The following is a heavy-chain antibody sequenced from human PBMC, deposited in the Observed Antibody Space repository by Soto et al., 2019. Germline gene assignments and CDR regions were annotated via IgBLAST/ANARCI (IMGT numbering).Heavy chain of an antibody. CDR1: GFAFIDYY. J-gene: IGHJ4*02. D-gene: IGHD6-13*01. Sequence: GGSLRLSCAASGFAFIDYYMAWIRQAPGKGLEWVSFISSSSDYTKYADSVEGRFTISRDDARNSLFLQMNSLRAEDTAMYFCATLPATGLPYYFDHWGQGTLVTVSS. CDR3: ATLPATGLPYYFDH. CDR2: ISSSSDYT. V-gene: IGHV3-11*03.